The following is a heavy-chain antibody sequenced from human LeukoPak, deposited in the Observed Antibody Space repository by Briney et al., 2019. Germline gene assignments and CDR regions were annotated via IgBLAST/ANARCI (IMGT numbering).Heavy chain of an antibody. CDR1: GGTFSSYA. CDR2: MNPNSGNT. Sequence: GSSVKVSCKASGGTFSSYAISWVRQAPGRGLEWMGWMNPNSGNTGYAQKFQGRVTMTRNTSISTAYMELSSLRSEDTAVYYCASGQLGTWGQGTLVTVSS. J-gene: IGHJ4*02. D-gene: IGHD6-13*01. CDR3: ASGQLGT. V-gene: IGHV1-8*02.